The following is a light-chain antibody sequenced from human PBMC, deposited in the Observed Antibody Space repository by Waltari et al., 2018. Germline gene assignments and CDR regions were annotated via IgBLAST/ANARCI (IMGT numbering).Light chain of an antibody. V-gene: IGKV4-1*01. CDR1: QSVLYNSNNKNY. CDR3: QQYYSSWT. CDR2: WAS. Sequence: DIVMTQSPDSLAVSLGERATINCKSSQSVLYNSNNKNYLAWYQQKPGQPPKLLIYWASTRESGVPDRFSGSGSGTDFTLTISSLQAEDVAVYYCQQYYSSWTFGQGTEVEIK. J-gene: IGKJ1*01.